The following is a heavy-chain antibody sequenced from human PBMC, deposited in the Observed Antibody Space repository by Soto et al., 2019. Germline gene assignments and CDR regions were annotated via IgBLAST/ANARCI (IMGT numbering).Heavy chain of an antibody. Sequence: QVQLVQSGAEVKRPGASVKVSCTASGYMFRSYGISWVRQAPGQGLEWMGWISAFNGNTNYPQNLQGRVTMTTDTSTSTAYMELRTLRSDDSAMYYCARDGGYGAGSYFDYWGQGTLVTVSS. CDR3: ARDGGYGAGSYFDY. CDR2: ISAFNGNT. D-gene: IGHD3-10*01. J-gene: IGHJ4*02. V-gene: IGHV1-18*01. CDR1: GYMFRSYG.